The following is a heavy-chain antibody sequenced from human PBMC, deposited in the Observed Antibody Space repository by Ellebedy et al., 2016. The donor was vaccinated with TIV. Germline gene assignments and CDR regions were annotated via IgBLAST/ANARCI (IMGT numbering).Heavy chain of an antibody. J-gene: IGHJ4*02. Sequence: GGSLRLSCAASGFTFSGSGMHWVRQASGKGLEWVGRIRSKANNYATAYAASVKGRFTIPRDDSKNMAYLQMSSLKTEDTAVYYCTAAAAYGDYWGQGTLVTVSS. CDR3: TAAAAYGDY. V-gene: IGHV3-73*01. CDR1: GFTFSGSG. CDR2: IRSKANNYAT. D-gene: IGHD6-13*01.